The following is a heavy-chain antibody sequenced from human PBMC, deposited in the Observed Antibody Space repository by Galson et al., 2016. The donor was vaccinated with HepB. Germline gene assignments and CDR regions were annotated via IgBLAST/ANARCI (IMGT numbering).Heavy chain of an antibody. Sequence: SLRLSCAASGFTFSSYAMSWVRQSPGKGLEWVSSISNSGGTTHYADSVQRRFTISRDNSKNTLYLQRNRLTAADAALYYCANSYCTGTACYRWHFRGQGTLVTVSP. CDR3: ANSYCTGTACYRWHF. V-gene: IGHV3-23*01. D-gene: IGHD1-1*01. CDR2: ISNSGGTT. J-gene: IGHJ1*01. CDR1: GFTFSSYA.